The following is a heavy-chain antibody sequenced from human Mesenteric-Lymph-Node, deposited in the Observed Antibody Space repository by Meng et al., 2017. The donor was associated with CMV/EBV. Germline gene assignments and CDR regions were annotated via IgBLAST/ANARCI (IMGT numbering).Heavy chain of an antibody. CDR3: ARMNRAAQYDWFDP. Sequence: AAPGFTVSSNYMAWVRQPPGKGLEWLSSIYSGGSTYYADSVKGRFTISRDNSKNTLFLQMDNLAAEDTAIYYCARMNRAAQYDWFDPWGPGTLVTVSS. CDR2: IYSGGST. J-gene: IGHJ5*02. V-gene: IGHV3-53*01. D-gene: IGHD6-25*01. CDR1: GFTVSSNY.